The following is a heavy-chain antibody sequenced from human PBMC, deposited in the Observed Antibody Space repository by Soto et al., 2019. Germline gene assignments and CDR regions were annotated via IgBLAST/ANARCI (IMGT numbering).Heavy chain of an antibody. Sequence: EVQLLESGGGLVQPGGSLRLSCAVSGLTFRNHAMSWVRQAPGKGLEWVSTIAPIGYSTHYAGSVEGRFTISRDDSEITVDLQMNSLRADDTAVYHCVSWVSPHFDYWGQGTLVSVSS. V-gene: IGHV3-23*01. CDR3: VSWVSPHFDY. CDR1: GLTFRNHA. D-gene: IGHD2-8*01. CDR2: IAPIGYST. J-gene: IGHJ4*02.